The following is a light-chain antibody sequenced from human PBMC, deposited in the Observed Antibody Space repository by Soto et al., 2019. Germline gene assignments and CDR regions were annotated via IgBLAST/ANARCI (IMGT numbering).Light chain of an antibody. CDR1: SSDGGGYEY. J-gene: IGLJ1*01. Sequence: QSVLTQPASVSGSPGQSITISCTGASSDGGGYEYVSWCQQHPGKAPKLMIYEVSNRPSGVSHRFSGSKSGNTASLTVSGLQAEDEADYYCLSYGGSNNYVFGTGTKLTVL. CDR3: LSYGGSNNYV. V-gene: IGLV2-14*01. CDR2: EVS.